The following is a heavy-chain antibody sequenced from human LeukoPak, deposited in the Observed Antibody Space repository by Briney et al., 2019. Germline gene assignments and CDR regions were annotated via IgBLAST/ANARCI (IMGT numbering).Heavy chain of an antibody. V-gene: IGHV1-46*01. CDR1: GYTFTSYY. J-gene: IGHJ6*02. CDR2: LNPSGGST. D-gene: IGHD3-22*01. Sequence: ASVKVSCKASGYTFTSYYMHWVRQAPGQGLEWMGILNPSGGSTSYAQKFQGRVTMTRDTSTSTVYMELSSLRSEDTAVYYCAREAYYYDSSGYYYRYYYYGMDVWGQGTTVTVSS. CDR3: AREAYYYDSSGYYYRYYYYGMDV.